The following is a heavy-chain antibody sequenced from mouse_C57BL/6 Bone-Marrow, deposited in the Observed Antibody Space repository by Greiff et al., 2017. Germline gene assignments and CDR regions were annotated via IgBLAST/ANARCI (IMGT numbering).Heavy chain of an antibody. Sequence: VQLQQSGAELARPGASVKLSCKASGYTFTSYGISWVKQRTGQGLEWIGEIYPRSGNTYYNEKFKGKATLTADKSSSTAYMELRSLTSEDSAVYFCARAGYYIYYYARDYWGQGTSVTVSS. CDR3: ARAGYYIYYYARDY. CDR2: IYPRSGNT. J-gene: IGHJ4*01. D-gene: IGHD2-3*01. CDR1: GYTFTSYG. V-gene: IGHV1-81*01.